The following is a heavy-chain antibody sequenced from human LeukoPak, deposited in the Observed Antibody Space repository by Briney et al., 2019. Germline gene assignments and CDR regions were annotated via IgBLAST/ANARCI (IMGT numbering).Heavy chain of an antibody. D-gene: IGHD3-9*01. J-gene: IGHJ6*02. CDR1: GFTFSSYW. Sequence: GGSLRLSCAASGFTFSSYWMSWVRQAPGKGLEWVANIKQDGSEKYYVDSVKGRFTISRDNAKNSLYLQMNSLRAEDTAVYYCARDLYYDILTGRDIRYYYGMDVWGQGTTVTVSS. V-gene: IGHV3-7*03. CDR3: ARDLYYDILTGRDIRYYYGMDV. CDR2: IKQDGSEK.